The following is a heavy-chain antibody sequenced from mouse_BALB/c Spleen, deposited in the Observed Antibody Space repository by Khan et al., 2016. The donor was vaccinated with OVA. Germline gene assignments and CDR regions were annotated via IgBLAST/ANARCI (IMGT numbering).Heavy chain of an antibody. CDR1: GYTFTIYG. CDR2: INTYTGEP. D-gene: IGHD2-14*01. V-gene: IGHV9-3-1*01. Sequence: QIQLVQSGPELKKPGETVKISCKASGYTFTIYGMNWVRQAPGKGLKWMGWINTYTGEPTYADDFKGRFAFSLETSASTAYLQINNLKNEDTATXDCARWGYNGTIDYWGQGTSVTVSA. CDR3: ARWGYNGTIDY. J-gene: IGHJ4*01.